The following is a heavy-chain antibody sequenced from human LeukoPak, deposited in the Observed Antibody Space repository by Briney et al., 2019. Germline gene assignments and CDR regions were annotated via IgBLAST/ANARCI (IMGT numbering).Heavy chain of an antibody. D-gene: IGHD3-3*01. CDR1: GYTFTSYG. Sequence: ASVKVSCKASGYTFTSYGISWVRQAPGQGLERMGWISAYNGSTNYAQKLQGRVTMTTDTSTSTAYMELRSLRSDDTAVYYCARVHYDFWSGYWSAWFDPWGQGTLVTVSS. CDR3: ARVHYDFWSGYWSAWFDP. CDR2: ISAYNGST. V-gene: IGHV1-18*04. J-gene: IGHJ5*02.